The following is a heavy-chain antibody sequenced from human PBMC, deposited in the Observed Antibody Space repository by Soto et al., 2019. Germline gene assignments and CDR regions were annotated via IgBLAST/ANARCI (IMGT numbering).Heavy chain of an antibody. V-gene: IGHV1-8*01. CDR2: MNPNSGNT. Sequence: ASVKVSCKASGYTFTSYDINWVRQATGQGLEWMGWMNPNSGNTGYAQKFQGRVTMTRNTSISTAYMELSSLRSEDTAVYYCAIRGADYDILSGDYYYYYMAVWGKGTTVTVSS. CDR1: GYTFTSYD. J-gene: IGHJ6*03. CDR3: AIRGADYDILSGDYYYYYMAV. D-gene: IGHD3-9*01.